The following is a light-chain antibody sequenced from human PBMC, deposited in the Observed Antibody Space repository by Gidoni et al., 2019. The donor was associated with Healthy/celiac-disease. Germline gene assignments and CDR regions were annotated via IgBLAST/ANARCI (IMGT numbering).Light chain of an antibody. V-gene: IGLV3-21*02. CDR1: NIGSKS. CDR2: DDS. CDR3: QVWDSSSDHPEVV. J-gene: IGLJ2*01. Sequence: SYVLTQPPSVSVAPGQTARITCGGTNIGSKSVHWYQQTPGQAPVLVVYDDSDRPSGIPERFSGSNSGNTATLTISRVEAGDEADYYCQVWDSSSDHPEVVFGGGTKLTVL.